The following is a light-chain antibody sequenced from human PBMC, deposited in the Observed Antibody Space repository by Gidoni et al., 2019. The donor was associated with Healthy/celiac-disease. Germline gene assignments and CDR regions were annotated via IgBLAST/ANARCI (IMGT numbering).Light chain of an antibody. J-gene: IGKJ1*01. Sequence: EIVMTQSPATLSVSPGERATLSCSASQSVSSNLAWYQQKPGQAPRLLIYGASTRATGIPARFSGSGSGTEFTLTISSLQSEDFAVYYCQQYNNWPAWTFGQGTKVEIK. CDR1: QSVSSN. CDR2: GAS. V-gene: IGKV3-15*01. CDR3: QQYNNWPAWT.